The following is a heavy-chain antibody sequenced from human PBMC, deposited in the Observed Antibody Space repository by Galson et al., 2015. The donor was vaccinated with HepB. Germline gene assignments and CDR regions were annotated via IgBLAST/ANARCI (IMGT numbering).Heavy chain of an antibody. CDR3: AKDLRKVVTYDAFDI. Sequence: SLRLSCAASGFTFSSYAMHWVRQAPGKGLEWVSVIYSGGSTYYADSVKGRFTISRDNSKNTLYLQMNSLRAKDTAVYYCAKDLRKVVTYDAFDIWGQGTMVTVSS. J-gene: IGHJ3*02. D-gene: IGHD4-23*01. CDR2: IYSGGST. V-gene: IGHV3-66*01. CDR1: GFTFSSYA.